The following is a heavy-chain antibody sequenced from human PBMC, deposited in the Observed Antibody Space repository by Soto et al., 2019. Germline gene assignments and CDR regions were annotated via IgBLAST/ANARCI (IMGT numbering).Heavy chain of an antibody. Sequence: LSLTCTVSGVSISSGDYYWCWIRQPPGKGLEWIGYIYNSGSTYHDPSLKSRVTISADTSKNQFSLRLSPVTAADTAVYYCARYSFWSGALGGDVWGQGTTVTVSS. J-gene: IGHJ6*02. D-gene: IGHD3-3*01. CDR1: GVSISSGDYY. CDR3: ARYSFWSGALGGDV. CDR2: IYNSGST. V-gene: IGHV4-30-4*08.